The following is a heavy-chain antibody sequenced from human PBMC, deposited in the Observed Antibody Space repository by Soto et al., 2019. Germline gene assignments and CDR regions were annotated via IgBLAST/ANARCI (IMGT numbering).Heavy chain of an antibody. V-gene: IGHV3-23*01. CDR2: LSGRGGST. J-gene: IGHJ5*02. CDR1: GFTFSTYA. D-gene: IGHD6-19*01. Sequence: EVQLLESGGGLVQPGGSLRLSCVASGFTFSTYAMNWVRQAPGKGLEWVSALSGRGGSTFYADSVKGRLTISRDNFKNTLFLQMNSLRAEDTAVYYCAKGSSGWYSFGFDPWGQGTLVTVSS. CDR3: AKGSSGWYSFGFDP.